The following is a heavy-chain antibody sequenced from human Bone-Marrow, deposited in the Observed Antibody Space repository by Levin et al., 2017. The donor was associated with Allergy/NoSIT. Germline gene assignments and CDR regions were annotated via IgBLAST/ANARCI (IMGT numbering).Heavy chain of an antibody. Sequence: KPSETLSLTCAVYGGSFSGYYWSWIRQPPGKGLEWIGEINHSGSTNFNPSLKSRVTISVDTSKNQFSLKLSSVTAADTAVYYCARGDWHQKTYYDYIWGSYRRPTWEYYFDYWGQGTLVTVSS. CDR1: GGSFSGYY. CDR3: ARGDWHQKTYYDYIWGSYRRPTWEYYFDY. CDR2: INHSGST. J-gene: IGHJ4*02. V-gene: IGHV4-34*01. D-gene: IGHD3-16*02.